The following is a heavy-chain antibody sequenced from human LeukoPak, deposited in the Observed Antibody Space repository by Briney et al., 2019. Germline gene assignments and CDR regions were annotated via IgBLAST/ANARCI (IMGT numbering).Heavy chain of an antibody. V-gene: IGHV4-34*01. J-gene: IGHJ6*02. CDR2: INHSGST. CDR1: GGSFSGYY. D-gene: IGHD6-13*01. Sequence: SETLSLTCAVYGGSFSGYYWSWIRQPPGKGLEWSGEINHSGSTNYNPSLKSRVTISVDTSKNQFSLKLSSVTAADTAVYYCARRAAGIYYYYYGTDVWGQGTTVTVSS. CDR3: ARRAAGIYYYYYGTDV.